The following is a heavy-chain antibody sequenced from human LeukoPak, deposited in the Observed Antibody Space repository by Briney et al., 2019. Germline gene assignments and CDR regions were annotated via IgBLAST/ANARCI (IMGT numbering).Heavy chain of an antibody. D-gene: IGHD4-23*01. CDR1: GFTFSTYA. Sequence: GSLRLSCAASGFTFSTYAMSWVRQAPGKGLEWVSSISSSSSYIYYADSVKGRFTISRDNAKNSLYLQMNSLRAEDTAVYYCAREEAGGIDYWGQGTLVTVSS. CDR2: ISSSSSYI. V-gene: IGHV3-21*01. J-gene: IGHJ4*02. CDR3: AREEAGGIDY.